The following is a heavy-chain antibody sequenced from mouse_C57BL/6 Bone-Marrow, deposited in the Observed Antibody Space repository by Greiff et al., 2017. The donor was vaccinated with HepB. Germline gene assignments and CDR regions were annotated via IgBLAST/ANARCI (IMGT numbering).Heavy chain of an antibody. J-gene: IGHJ4*01. CDR2: ISSGSSTI. CDR1: GFTFSDYG. CDR3: ARQTTVVATDYAMDY. Sequence: EVKVVESGGGLVKPGGSLKLSCAASGFTFSDYGMHWVRQAPEKGLEWVAYISSGSSTIYYADTVKGRFTISRENAKNTLFLKMTSLRSEDTAMYYCARQTTVVATDYAMDYRGQGTSVTVSS. D-gene: IGHD1-1*01. V-gene: IGHV5-17*01.